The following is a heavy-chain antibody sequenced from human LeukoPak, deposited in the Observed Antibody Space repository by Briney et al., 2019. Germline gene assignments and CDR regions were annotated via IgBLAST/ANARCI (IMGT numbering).Heavy chain of an antibody. CDR1: GGSISSYY. V-gene: IGHV4-4*07. CDR3: AREGGYSYGDAPLHFDY. D-gene: IGHD5-18*01. J-gene: IGHJ4*02. CDR2: IYTSGST. Sequence: SETLSLTCTVSGGSISSYYWSWIRQPAGKGLEWIGRIYTSGSTNYNPSLKSRATISVDTSKNQFSLKLSSVTAADTAVYYCAREGGYSYGDAPLHFDYWGQGTLVTVSS.